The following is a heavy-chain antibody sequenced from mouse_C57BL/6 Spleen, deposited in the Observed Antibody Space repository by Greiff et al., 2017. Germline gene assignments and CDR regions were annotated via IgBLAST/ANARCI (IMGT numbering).Heavy chain of an antibody. J-gene: IGHJ2*01. CDR2: IDPSDSET. Sequence: QVQLQQPGAELVRPGSSVKLSCKASGYTFTSYWMAWVKQRPGQGLEWIGNIDPSDSETHYNEKFKGKVTLTVDKSSSTAYMQLSSLTSEDSAVYYCARDADYYNYEYDDWGQGTTLTVSS. V-gene: IGHV1-61*01. CDR3: ARDADYYNYEYDD. CDR1: GYTFTSYW. D-gene: IGHD2-1*01.